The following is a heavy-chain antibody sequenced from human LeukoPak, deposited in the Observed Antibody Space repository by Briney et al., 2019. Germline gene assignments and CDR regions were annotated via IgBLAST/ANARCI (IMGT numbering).Heavy chain of an antibody. D-gene: IGHD1-1*01. CDR3: ARDWNRYAY. V-gene: IGHV4-39*07. J-gene: IGHJ4*02. CDR1: GGSISSCTYS. Sequence: SETLSLTCSVSGGSISSCTYSWGWNRQPPGKGLGWIGSFSCSGSTYYNPSLKSRVTISVDTSKSQFSLYMDSVTAADTAVYYCARDWNRYAYWGQGTLVTVSS. CDR2: FSCSGST.